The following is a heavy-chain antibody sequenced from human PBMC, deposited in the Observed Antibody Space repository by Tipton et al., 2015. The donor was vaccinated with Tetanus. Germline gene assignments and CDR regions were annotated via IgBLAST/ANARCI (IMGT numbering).Heavy chain of an antibody. CDR1: GYTFTSYG. Sequence: QLVQSGAEVKKPGASVKVSCKASGYTFTSYGISWVRQAPGQGLEWMGWISAYNGNTNYAQMLQGRVTMTTDTSTSTAYMELRCLRSDDTAVYYCARQVGSTIFGMDYYGMDVWGQGTTVTVSS. J-gene: IGHJ6*02. V-gene: IGHV1-18*01. CDR3: ARQVGSTIFGMDYYGMDV. CDR2: ISAYNGNT. D-gene: IGHD3-3*01.